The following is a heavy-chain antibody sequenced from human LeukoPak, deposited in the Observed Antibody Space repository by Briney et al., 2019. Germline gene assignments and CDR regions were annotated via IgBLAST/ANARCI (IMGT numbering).Heavy chain of an antibody. J-gene: IGHJ5*02. D-gene: IGHD2-8*02. CDR1: GDSISSYY. Sequence: SETLSLTCTVSGDSISSYYWSRIRQPPGKGLEWIGYIYYSGSTNYNPSLKSRVTISVDTSRNRFSLKLRSVTAADTAVYYCARVLSRAGNWSDPWGQGTLVTVSS. CDR3: ARVLSRAGNWSDP. CDR2: IYYSGST. V-gene: IGHV4-59*01.